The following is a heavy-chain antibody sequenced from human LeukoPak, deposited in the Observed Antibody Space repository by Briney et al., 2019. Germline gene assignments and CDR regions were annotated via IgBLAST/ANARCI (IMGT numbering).Heavy chain of an antibody. V-gene: IGHV3-11*01. CDR3: AKVKYQLLYRGPADY. Sequence: PGGSLRLSCAASGFTFSDYYMSWIRQAPGKGLEWVSYISSSGSTIYYADSVKGRFTISRDNAKNSLYLQMNSLRAEDTAVYYCAKVKYQLLYRGPADYWGQGTLVTVSS. D-gene: IGHD2-2*02. CDR1: GFTFSDYY. CDR2: ISSSGSTI. J-gene: IGHJ4*02.